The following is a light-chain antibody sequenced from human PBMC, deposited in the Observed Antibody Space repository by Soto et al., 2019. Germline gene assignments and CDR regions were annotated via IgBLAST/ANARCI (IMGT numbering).Light chain of an antibody. V-gene: IGKV3-20*01. CDR1: QSVSTTY. CDR2: GAS. CDR3: HQYGTSPGT. Sequence: IVLTQAPGTLSLSPGEGATLSCRASQSVSTTYFAWYQHKRGQAPRLLIYGASSRATGIPDRFSGSGSGTDFTLTISRLEPEDFAVYYCHQYGTSPGTFGQGTEVEIK. J-gene: IGKJ1*01.